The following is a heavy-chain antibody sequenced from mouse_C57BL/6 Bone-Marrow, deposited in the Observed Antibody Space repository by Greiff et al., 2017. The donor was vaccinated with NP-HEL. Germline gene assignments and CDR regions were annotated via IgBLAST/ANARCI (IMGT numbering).Heavy chain of an antibody. J-gene: IGHJ4*01. CDR2: IYWDDDK. CDR3: ARRMYYDYDGYAMDY. CDR1: GFSLSTSGMG. V-gene: IGHV8-12*01. Sequence: QVTLKESGPGILQSSQTLSLTCSFSGFSLSTSGMGVSWIRQPSGKGLEWLAHIYWDDDKRYNPSLKSRLTISKDTSRNQVFLKITSVDTADTATYYCARRMYYDYDGYAMDYWGQGTSVTVSS. D-gene: IGHD2-4*01.